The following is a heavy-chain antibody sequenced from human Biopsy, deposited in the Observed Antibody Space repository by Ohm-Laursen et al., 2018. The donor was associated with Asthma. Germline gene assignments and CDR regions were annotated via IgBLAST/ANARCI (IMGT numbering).Heavy chain of an antibody. CDR3: AKDERAYYGSDSKYMQPVPLGD. CDR2: IKHDGTEK. D-gene: IGHD2-21*01. CDR1: GFTFGDYW. J-gene: IGHJ4*02. Sequence: SLRLSCTAPGFTFGDYWMSWVRQVPGKGLEWVANIKHDGTEKNHVDSLKGRFTISRDNAKNSLYLQMNSLRAEDTAVYHCAKDERAYYGSDSKYMQPVPLGDWGQGTVVIVSA. V-gene: IGHV3-7*03.